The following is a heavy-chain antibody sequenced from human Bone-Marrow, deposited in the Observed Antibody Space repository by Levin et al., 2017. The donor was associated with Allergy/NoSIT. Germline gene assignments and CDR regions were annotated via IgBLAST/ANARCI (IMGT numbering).Heavy chain of an antibody. V-gene: IGHV4-4*02. Sequence: GSLRLSCAVSGGSISSSNWWSWVRQPPGKGLEWIGEIYHSGSTNYNPSLKSRVTISVDKSKNQFSLKLSSVTAADTAVYYCARWRGWSGLRNWFDPWGQGTLVTVSS. CDR3: ARWRGWSGLRNWFDP. CDR2: IYHSGST. CDR1: GGSISSSNW. J-gene: IGHJ5*02. D-gene: IGHD3-10*01.